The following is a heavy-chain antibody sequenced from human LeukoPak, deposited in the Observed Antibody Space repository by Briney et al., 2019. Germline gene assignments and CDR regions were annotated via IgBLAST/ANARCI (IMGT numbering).Heavy chain of an antibody. J-gene: IGHJ6*03. Sequence: ASVKVSCKASGYTFTSYGISWVRQAPGQGLEWMGWISAYNGNTNYAQKLQGRVTMTTDTSTSTAYMELRSLRSDDTAVYYCARDGLVVVVAARYYYYYMDVWGKGTTVIVSS. D-gene: IGHD2-15*01. CDR2: ISAYNGNT. V-gene: IGHV1-18*01. CDR1: GYTFTSYG. CDR3: ARDGLVVVVAARYYYYYMDV.